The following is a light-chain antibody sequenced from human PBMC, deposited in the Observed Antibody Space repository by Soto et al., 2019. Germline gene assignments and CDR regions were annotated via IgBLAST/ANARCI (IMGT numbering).Light chain of an antibody. CDR3: QQYNNWPRT. J-gene: IGKJ1*01. CDR1: QSVSSN. CDR2: GAS. V-gene: IGKV3-15*01. Sequence: EIVMTQSPATLSVSPGERATLSCRASQSVSSNIAWYQQKPGQAPRLLIYGASTRATGIPARFSGSGSGTELTLTINSLQSEDFAVYYCQQYNNWPRTFGQGTKVDIK.